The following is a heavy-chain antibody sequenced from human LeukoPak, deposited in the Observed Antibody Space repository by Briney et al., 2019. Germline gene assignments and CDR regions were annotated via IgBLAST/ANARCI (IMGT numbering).Heavy chain of an antibody. CDR2: IYSSGTT. CDR1: GGSFTHYY. V-gene: IGHV4-59*08. J-gene: IGHJ1*01. D-gene: IGHD1-26*01. Sequence: PSETLSLTCAVPGGSFTHYYWSWIRQPPGKGLQWIGYIYSSGTTKYNPSLKSRVTISLDMPNNQFSLILTSVTAADTAVYYCARGRAWELPDYFQLWGQGTLVTVSS. CDR3: ARGRAWELPDYFQL.